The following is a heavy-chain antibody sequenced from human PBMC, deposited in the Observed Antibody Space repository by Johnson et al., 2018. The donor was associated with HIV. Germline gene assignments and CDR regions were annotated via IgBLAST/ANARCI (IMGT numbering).Heavy chain of an antibody. CDR3: AKGLAVSPWADAFDI. J-gene: IGHJ3*02. V-gene: IGHV3-30*18. D-gene: IGHD6-19*01. Sequence: QVQLVESGGGVVQPGRSLRLSCAASGFTFSSYGMHWVRQAPGKGLEWVAVISYDGSNKYYVDSVKGRFTISRDNSKNTLYLQMNSLRSEDTAVYYCAKGLAVSPWADAFDIWGQGTMVTVSS. CDR1: GFTFSSYG. CDR2: ISYDGSNK.